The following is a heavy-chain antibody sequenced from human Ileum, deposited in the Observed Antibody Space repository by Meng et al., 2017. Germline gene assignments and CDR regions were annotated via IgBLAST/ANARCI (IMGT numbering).Heavy chain of an antibody. CDR3: ARGHYDKYFDS. CDR1: GGSVNTGSYY. Sequence: QLQESGPDLLRPSETLSLTCTSSGGSVNTGSYYWSWIRQPPGKGLEWIGYMYFSGSTKYNASLKSRVSISVDTSKKQFSLNLTSVTAADTAVYYCARGHYDKYFDSWGQGTLVTVSS. V-gene: IGHV4-61*01. D-gene: IGHD3-22*01. CDR2: MYFSGST. J-gene: IGHJ4*02.